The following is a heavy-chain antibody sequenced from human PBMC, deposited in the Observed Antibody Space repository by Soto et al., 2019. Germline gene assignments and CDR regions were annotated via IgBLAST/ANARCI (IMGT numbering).Heavy chain of an antibody. J-gene: IGHJ3*02. Sequence: EVRLLESGGGLVQPGGSLRLSCFASGFTFPNYAMSWVRQAPGKGLEWVSVVTGRASSTYYADSVEGRFTISRDNSSNTLFLQMHSLGAEHTGVYYGAKHLPSKMKQRRWAGAFHIWGQGTMLTVSS. CDR2: VTGRASST. CDR3: AKHLPSKMKQRRWAGAFHI. D-gene: IGHD6-25*01. CDR1: GFTFPNYA. V-gene: IGHV3-23*01.